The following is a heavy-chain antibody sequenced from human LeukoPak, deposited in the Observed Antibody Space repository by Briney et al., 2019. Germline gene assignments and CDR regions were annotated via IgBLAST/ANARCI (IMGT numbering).Heavy chain of an antibody. Sequence: ASVKVSCKASGGTFSSYAISWVRQAPGQGLEWMGRIIPIFGIANYAQKFQGRVTITADKSTSTAYMELSSLRSEDTAMYYCARGSCSGGSCYPALAYYFDYWGQGTLVTVSS. CDR2: IIPIFGIA. CDR1: GGTFSSYA. J-gene: IGHJ4*02. D-gene: IGHD2-15*01. CDR3: ARGSCSGGSCYPALAYYFDY. V-gene: IGHV1-69*04.